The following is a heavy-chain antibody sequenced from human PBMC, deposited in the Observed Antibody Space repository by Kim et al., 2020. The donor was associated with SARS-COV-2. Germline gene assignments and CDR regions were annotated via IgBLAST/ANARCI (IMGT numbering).Heavy chain of an antibody. Sequence: GGSLRLSCGVYGFTFRSYWMSWVRQAPGKGLEWVANIKEDGSVKQYVDSVKGRFTISRDNARNSLYLQMSSLRADDTAGYYCARDGILSYTSSWDYWGPGALVTVSS. V-gene: IGHV3-7*03. CDR3: ARDGILSYTSSWDY. D-gene: IGHD6-13*01. CDR1: GFTFRSYW. CDR2: IKEDGSVK. J-gene: IGHJ4*02.